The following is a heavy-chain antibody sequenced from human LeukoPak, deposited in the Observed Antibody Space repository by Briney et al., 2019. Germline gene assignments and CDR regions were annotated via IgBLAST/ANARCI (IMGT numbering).Heavy chain of an antibody. CDR1: GGTFSSYA. Sequence: GASVKVSCKASGGTFSSYAISWVRQAPGQGLEWTGGIIPIFGTANYAQKFQGRVTITTDESMSTAYMELSSLRSEDTAVYYCAGTYYYDSSGYYSFDYWGQGTLVTVSS. J-gene: IGHJ4*02. CDR2: IIPIFGTA. V-gene: IGHV1-69*05. D-gene: IGHD3-22*01. CDR3: AGTYYYDSSGYYSFDY.